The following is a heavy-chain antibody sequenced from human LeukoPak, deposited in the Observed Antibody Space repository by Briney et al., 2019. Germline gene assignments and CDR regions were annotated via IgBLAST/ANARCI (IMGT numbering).Heavy chain of an antibody. J-gene: IGHJ5*02. CDR1: GGSISSYY. CDR3: ARAIGSWFDP. CDR2: IYYSGST. V-gene: IGHV4-59*01. Sequence: SETLSLTCTVPGGSISSYYWSWIRQPPGKGLEWIGYIYYSGSTNYNPSLKSRVTISVDTSKNQFSLKLSSVTAADTAVYYCARAIGSWFDPWGQGTLVTVSS.